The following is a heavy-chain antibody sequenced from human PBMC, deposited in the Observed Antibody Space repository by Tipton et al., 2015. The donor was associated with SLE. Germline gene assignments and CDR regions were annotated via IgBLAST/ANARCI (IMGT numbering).Heavy chain of an antibody. CDR3: ARGGLGTSYYYMDV. J-gene: IGHJ6*03. CDR1: GASVTRTSHY. Sequence: TLSLTCSVSGASVTRTSHYWGWIRQSPGKGLEWIATVSYSGSTFSNPSLRGRVATSSDTSGNQFSLTLRSVTAADTAVYYCARGGLGTSYYYMDVWGKGTTVTVSS. V-gene: IGHV4-39*07. D-gene: IGHD7-27*01. CDR2: VSYSGST.